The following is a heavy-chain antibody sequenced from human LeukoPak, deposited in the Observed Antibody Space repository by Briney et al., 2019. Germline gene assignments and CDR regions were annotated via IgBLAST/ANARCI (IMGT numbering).Heavy chain of an antibody. CDR3: ARSFGEYSGYDRAFDY. D-gene: IGHD5-12*01. V-gene: IGHV1-2*02. Sequence: ASVKVSCKASGYIFTDYYMYWVRQAPGQGLEWMGWINPNGGDTNYAQKFQGRVTMTRDTSITTAYMELRRLRSDDMAVYYCARSFGEYSGYDRAFDYWGQGTLVTISS. J-gene: IGHJ4*02. CDR2: INPNGGDT. CDR1: GYIFTDYY.